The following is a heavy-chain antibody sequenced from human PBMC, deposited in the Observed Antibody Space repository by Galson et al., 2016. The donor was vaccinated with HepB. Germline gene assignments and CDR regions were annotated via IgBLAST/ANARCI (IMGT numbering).Heavy chain of an antibody. V-gene: IGHV3-48*03. Sequence: SLRLSCAVSTVSLNNYEMNWVRLAPGKGLEWISFIGRSGTPTYYADSVKGRFTISRDNAGNSVNLQTNSLRADDTALYYCVAVRAEYSGAFKRKRRSDPQNDIWGQGTMVTVSS. CDR1: TVSLNNYE. CDR3: VAVRAEYSGAFKRKRRSDPQNDI. D-gene: IGHD5-12*01. J-gene: IGHJ3*02. CDR2: IGRSGTPT.